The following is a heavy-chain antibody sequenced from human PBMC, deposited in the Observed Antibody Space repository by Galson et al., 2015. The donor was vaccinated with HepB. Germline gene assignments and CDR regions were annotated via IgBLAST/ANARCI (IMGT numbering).Heavy chain of an antibody. J-gene: IGHJ3*02. CDR1: GFTFSDYY. CDR3: ARLGMGLGAFDI. V-gene: IGHV3-7*03. CDR2: IKQDGSEK. D-gene: IGHD7-27*01. Sequence: SLRLSCAASGFTFSDYYMDWVRQAPGKGLEWVANIKQDGSEKYYVDSVKGRFTISRDNAKNSLYLQMNSLRAEDTAVYYCARLGMGLGAFDIWGQGTMVTVSS.